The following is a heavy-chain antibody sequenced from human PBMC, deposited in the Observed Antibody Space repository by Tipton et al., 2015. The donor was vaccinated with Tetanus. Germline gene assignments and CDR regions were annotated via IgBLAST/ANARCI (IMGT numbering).Heavy chain of an antibody. V-gene: IGHV4-34*01. J-gene: IGHJ4*02. Sequence: TLSLTCAVSGGSFSDYYWSWIRQAPGKGLEWIGEINHSGNTNHNPSLKSRVTLSVDTSKNQFSLKLSSVTAADTAVYYCARGTGDYWGQGTLVTVSS. CDR1: GGSFSDYY. D-gene: IGHD1-14*01. CDR2: INHSGNT. CDR3: ARGTGDY.